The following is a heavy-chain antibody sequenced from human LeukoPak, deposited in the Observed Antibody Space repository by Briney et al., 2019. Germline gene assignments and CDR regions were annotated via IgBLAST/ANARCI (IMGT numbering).Heavy chain of an antibody. J-gene: IGHJ4*02. CDR3: ARYNWNYDY. CDR2: INPNSGGT. V-gene: IGHV1-2*02. CDR1: GYTFTGYY. D-gene: IGHD1-7*01. Sequence: ASVKVSCKASGYTFTGYYMHWVRQAPGQGLEWTGWINPNSGGTNYAQKFQGRATMTRDTSISTAYMELSRLRSDDTAVYYCARYNWNYDYWGQGTLVTVSS.